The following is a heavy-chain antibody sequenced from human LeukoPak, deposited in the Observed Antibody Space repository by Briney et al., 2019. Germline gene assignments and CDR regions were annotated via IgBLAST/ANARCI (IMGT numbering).Heavy chain of an antibody. CDR3: AREELIVVVPAATILTGWFDP. CDR2: INPNSGGT. Sequence: ASVKVSCKASGYTFTGYYMHWVRQAPGQGLEWMGWINPNSGGTNYARKFQGRVTMTRDTSISTAYMELSRLRSDDTAVYYCAREELIVVVPAATILTGWFDPWGQGTLVTVSS. CDR1: GYTFTGYY. V-gene: IGHV1-2*02. J-gene: IGHJ5*02. D-gene: IGHD2-2*01.